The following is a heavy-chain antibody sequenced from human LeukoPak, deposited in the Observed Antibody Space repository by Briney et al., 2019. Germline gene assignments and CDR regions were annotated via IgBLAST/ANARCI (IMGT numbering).Heavy chain of an antibody. CDR2: IGGRGGPRT. CDR1: GFTFSGYS. D-gene: IGHD2-8*02. Sequence: GGSLRLACAASGFTFSGYSMAWVRQAPGRGLDWVSTIGGRGGPRTFYADSVKGRFTISRDNSKDTVYLQMDTLGAEDTAVYFCAKDGLLGGYYFDLWGQGTPVTVSS. CDR3: AKDGLLGGYYFDL. V-gene: IGHV3-23*01. J-gene: IGHJ4*02.